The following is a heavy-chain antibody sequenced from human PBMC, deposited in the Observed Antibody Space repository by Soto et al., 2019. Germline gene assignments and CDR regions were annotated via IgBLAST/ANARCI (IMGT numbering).Heavy chain of an antibody. J-gene: IGHJ4*02. CDR3: AKDEDLVKYCSSTSCYPSY. CDR1: GFTFSSYG. D-gene: IGHD2-2*01. CDR2: ISYDGSNK. Sequence: GGSLRLSCAASGFTFSSYGMHWVRQAPGKGLEWVAVISYDGSNKYYADSVKGRFTISRDNSKNTLYLQMNSLRAEDTAVYYCAKDEDLVKYCSSTSCYPSYWGQGTLVTVSS. V-gene: IGHV3-30*18.